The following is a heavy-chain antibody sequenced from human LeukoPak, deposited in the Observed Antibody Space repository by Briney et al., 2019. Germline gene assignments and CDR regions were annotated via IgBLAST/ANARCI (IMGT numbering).Heavy chain of an antibody. CDR2: INPNSGGT. J-gene: IGHJ3*02. Sequence: ASVKVSCKASGYTFTGYYMHWVRQAPGQGLEWMGWINPNSGGTNYAQKFQGRVTMTRDTSISTAYMELSRLRSDDTAVYYCARESIHYDILTGYYRKDDAFDIWGQGTMVTVSS. V-gene: IGHV1-2*02. D-gene: IGHD3-9*01. CDR3: ARESIHYDILTGYYRKDDAFDI. CDR1: GYTFTGYY.